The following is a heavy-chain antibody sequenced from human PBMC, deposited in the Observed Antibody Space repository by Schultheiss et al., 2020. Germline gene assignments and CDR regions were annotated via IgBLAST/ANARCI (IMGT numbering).Heavy chain of an antibody. D-gene: IGHD2-15*01. CDR2: IWYDGSNK. Sequence: GESLKISCAASGFTFSSYAMHWVRQAPGKGLEWVAVIWYDGSNKYYADSVKGRFTISRENAKNSLYLQMNSLRAGDTAVYYCARGGSYGEITGYYYYGMDVWGQGTTVTVSS. CDR3: ARGGSYGEITGYYYYGMDV. CDR1: GFTFSSYA. J-gene: IGHJ6*02. V-gene: IGHV3-33*01.